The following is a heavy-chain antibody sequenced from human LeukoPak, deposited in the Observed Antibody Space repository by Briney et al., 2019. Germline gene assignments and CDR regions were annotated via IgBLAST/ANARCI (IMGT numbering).Heavy chain of an antibody. CDR2: IYTSGST. J-gene: IGHJ4*02. D-gene: IGHD4-17*01. CDR1: GGSISSGSHY. V-gene: IGHV4-61*02. CDR3: ARELRNFDY. Sequence: PSQTLSLTCTVSGGSISSGSHYWSWIRQPAGKGLEWIGRIYTSGSTNYNPSLKSRVTISVDTSKNQFSLKLSSVTAADTAVYYCARELRNFDYWGQGTLVTVSS.